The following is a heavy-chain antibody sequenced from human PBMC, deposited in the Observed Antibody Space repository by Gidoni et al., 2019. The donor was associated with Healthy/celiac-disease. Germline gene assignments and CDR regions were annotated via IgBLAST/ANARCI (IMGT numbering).Heavy chain of an antibody. J-gene: IGHJ6*02. Sequence: EVQLVESGGGLVKPGGSLRLSCAASGFTFSTYSMNWVRQAPGKGLEWVSSISSSSSYIYYADSVKGRFTISRDNAKNSLYLQMNSLRAEDTAVNYCARVSSGYDDEYYYYGMDVWGQGTTVTVSS. CDR3: ARVSSGYDDEYYYYGMDV. CDR1: GFTFSTYS. V-gene: IGHV3-21*01. D-gene: IGHD5-12*01. CDR2: ISSSSSYI.